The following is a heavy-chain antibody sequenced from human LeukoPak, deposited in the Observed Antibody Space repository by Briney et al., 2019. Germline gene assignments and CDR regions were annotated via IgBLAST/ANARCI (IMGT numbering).Heavy chain of an antibody. CDR2: ISGSGGST. Sequence: GGFLRLSCAASGFTFSSYAMSWVRQAPGKGLEWVSAISGSGGSTYYADSVKGRFTISRDNSKNTLYLQMNSLRAEDTAVYYCAKGRYYYDSSGYSYFDYWGQGTLVTVSS. J-gene: IGHJ4*02. CDR3: AKGRYYYDSSGYSYFDY. CDR1: GFTFSSYA. D-gene: IGHD3-22*01. V-gene: IGHV3-23*01.